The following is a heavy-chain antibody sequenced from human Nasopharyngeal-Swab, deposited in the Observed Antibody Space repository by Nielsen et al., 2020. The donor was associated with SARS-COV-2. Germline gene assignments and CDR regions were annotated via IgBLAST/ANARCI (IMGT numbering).Heavy chain of an antibody. CDR3: AKEGATGWFDP. CDR1: GVSISSQY. V-gene: IGHV4-59*11. Sequence: SETLSLTCTVSGVSISSQYWSWIRQPPGKGLEWIGYISHNSGTNYNPSLKSRVTMFMDTSKNQFSLKLRSVTAADTAVYYCAKEGATGWFDPWGQETLVTVSS. J-gene: IGHJ5*02. CDR2: ISHNSGT.